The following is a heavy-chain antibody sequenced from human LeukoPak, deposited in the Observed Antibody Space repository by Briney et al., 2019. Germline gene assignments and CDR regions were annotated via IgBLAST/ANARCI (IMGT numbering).Heavy chain of an antibody. J-gene: IGHJ4*02. CDR3: AREFFSYDSSGYYRNFDY. D-gene: IGHD3-22*01. Sequence: SETLSLTCTVSGGSISSSSYYWGWIRQPPGKGLEWIGNIYYSGSTYYNPSLKCRVTISVDTSKNQFSLKLSSVTAADTAVYYCAREFFSYDSSGYYRNFDYWGQGTLVTVSS. V-gene: IGHV4-39*07. CDR1: GGSISSSSYY. CDR2: IYYSGST.